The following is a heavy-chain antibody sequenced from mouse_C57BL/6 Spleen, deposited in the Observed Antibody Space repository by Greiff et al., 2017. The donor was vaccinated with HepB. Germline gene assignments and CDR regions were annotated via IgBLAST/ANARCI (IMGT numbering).Heavy chain of an antibody. Sequence: EVQLQQSGPELVKPGASVKISCKASGYTFTDYYMNWVKQSHGKSLEWIGDINPNNGGTSYNQKFKGKATLTVDKSSSTAYMELRSLTSEDSAVYYCARSPAWDYWGQGTSVTVSS. CDR2: INPNNGGT. V-gene: IGHV1-26*01. CDR3: ARSPAWDY. J-gene: IGHJ4*01. CDR1: GYTFTDYY.